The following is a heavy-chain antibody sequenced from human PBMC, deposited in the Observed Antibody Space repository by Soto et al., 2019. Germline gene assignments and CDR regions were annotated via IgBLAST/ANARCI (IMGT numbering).Heavy chain of an antibody. Sequence: QVEVQESGPGLVKPSETLSLTCTFSSGSANNYHLSWIRQPAGGGLEWIGRMFDSGNTKLNPSLQSRVTMSEDGSKNQFSLKLTSVTAADTGVYYCARDHLSWYFDLWGRGTLVTVSS. J-gene: IGHJ2*01. CDR2: MFDSGNT. CDR3: ARDHLSWYFDL. V-gene: IGHV4-4*07. CDR1: SGSANNYH.